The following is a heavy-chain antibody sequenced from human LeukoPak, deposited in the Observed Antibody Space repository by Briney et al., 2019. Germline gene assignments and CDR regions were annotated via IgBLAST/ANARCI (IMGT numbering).Heavy chain of an antibody. D-gene: IGHD6-19*01. Sequence: SQTLSLTCAISGDSVSSKNGAWNWIRQSPSRGLEWLGRTYYRSKWYYDYAESVQGRITISPDTSRNQFSLQLNSVTPEDTAVYYCARDVETSGWYTFDFWGQGTLVTVSS. CDR3: ARDVETSGWYTFDF. V-gene: IGHV6-1*01. CDR2: TYYRSKWYY. CDR1: GDSVSSKNGA. J-gene: IGHJ4*02.